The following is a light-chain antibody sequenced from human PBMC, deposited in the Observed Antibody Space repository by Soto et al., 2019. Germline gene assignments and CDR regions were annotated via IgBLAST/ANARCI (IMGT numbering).Light chain of an antibody. Sequence: QSALTQSPSASGSPGQSVTISCIGTSSDVGGYNYVSWYQHHPSKAPKLIIYEVTKRPSGVPDRFSGSRSGTTASLTVSGLQAEDEADYYCGSYAGGNTFVFGTGTKVTVL. J-gene: IGLJ1*01. CDR1: SSDVGGYNY. CDR3: GSYAGGNTFV. CDR2: EVT. V-gene: IGLV2-8*01.